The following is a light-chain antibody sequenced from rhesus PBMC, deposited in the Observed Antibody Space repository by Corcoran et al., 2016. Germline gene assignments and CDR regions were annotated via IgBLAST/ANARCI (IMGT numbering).Light chain of an antibody. CDR1: HSDIGGYKY. CDR3: SSYAGSNDV. J-gene: IGLJ6*01. V-gene: IGLV2-32*02. Sequence: QAALTQPRSVSGSPGQSVTISCTGTHSDIGGYKYVSWYQQHPGTAPKLMIYEVSERPSGVSDRFSGSKSGNTASLTISGLQPEDEADYYCSSYAGSNDVFGSGTKLTVL. CDR2: EVS.